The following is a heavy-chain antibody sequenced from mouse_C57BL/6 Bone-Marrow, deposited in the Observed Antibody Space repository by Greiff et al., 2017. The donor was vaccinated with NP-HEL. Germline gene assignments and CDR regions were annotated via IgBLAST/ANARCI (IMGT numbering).Heavy chain of an antibody. CDR3: VYDYDVGNAMDY. CDR1: GYTFTSYC. J-gene: IGHJ4*01. V-gene: IGHV1-72*01. D-gene: IGHD2-4*01. Sequence: VQLQQPGAELVKPGASVKLSCKASGYTFTSYCMHWVKQRPGRGLEWIGRIDPNGGGTKYNEKFKGKATLTVDKPSSTAYMQLSSLTSEDSAVYYCVYDYDVGNAMDYWGQGTSVTVSS. CDR2: IDPNGGGT.